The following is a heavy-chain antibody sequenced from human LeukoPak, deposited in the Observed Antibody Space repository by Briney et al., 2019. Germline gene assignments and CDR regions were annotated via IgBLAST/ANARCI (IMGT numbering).Heavy chain of an antibody. CDR2: ISYDGSNK. D-gene: IGHD6-19*01. CDR1: GFTFSSYA. Sequence: GGSLRLSCAASGFTFSSYAMHWVRQAPGKGLEWVAVISYDGSNKYYADSVKGRFTISRDNSKNTLYLQMNSLRAEDTAVYYCARGDRGWYRGSQYFQHWGQGTLVTVSS. V-gene: IGHV3-30-3*01. CDR3: ARGDRGWYRGSQYFQH. J-gene: IGHJ1*01.